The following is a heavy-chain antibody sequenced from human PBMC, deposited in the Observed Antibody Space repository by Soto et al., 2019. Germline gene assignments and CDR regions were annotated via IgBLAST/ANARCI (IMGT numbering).Heavy chain of an antibody. J-gene: IGHJ6*03. CDR3: ARAGWYGNYNYYYYYYMDV. D-gene: IGHD1-7*01. CDR1: GFTFGDYG. Sequence: GGSLRLSCAASGFTFGDYGMSWVRQAPGKGLEWVSGINWNGGSTGYADSVKGRFTISRDNAKNSLYLQMNSLRAEDTALYYCARAGWYGNYNYYYYYYMDVWGKGTTVTVSS. CDR2: INWNGGST. V-gene: IGHV3-20*04.